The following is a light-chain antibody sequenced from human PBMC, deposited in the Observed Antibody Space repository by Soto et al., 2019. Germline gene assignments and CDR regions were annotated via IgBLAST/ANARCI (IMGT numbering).Light chain of an antibody. Sequence: QSALTQPASVSGSPGQSITISCTGTSSDVGSYNLVSWYQQHPGKAPKLMIYEGSKRPSGVSNRFSGSKSGNTASLTISGLQAEDEADYYCCSYAGSSTLCVVFGGGTQLTVL. V-gene: IGLV2-23*01. J-gene: IGLJ2*01. CDR3: CSYAGSSTLCVV. CDR2: EGS. CDR1: SSDVGSYNL.